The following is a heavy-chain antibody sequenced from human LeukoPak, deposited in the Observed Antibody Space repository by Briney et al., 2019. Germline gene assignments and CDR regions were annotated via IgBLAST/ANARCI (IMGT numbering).Heavy chain of an antibody. CDR2: IIQDGDER. J-gene: IGHJ3*02. D-gene: IGHD3-22*01. Sequence: PGGSLRLSCAASGFTFSSYWMTWVRQAPGKGLEWVAYIIQDGDERYYVDSVKGRFTISRDSAKNSLDLQMNSLRVDDTAVYYCARDPYYYDSRGYYSTAFDIWGQGTKVTVSS. CDR1: GFTFSSYW. V-gene: IGHV3-7*01. CDR3: ARDPYYYDSRGYYSTAFDI.